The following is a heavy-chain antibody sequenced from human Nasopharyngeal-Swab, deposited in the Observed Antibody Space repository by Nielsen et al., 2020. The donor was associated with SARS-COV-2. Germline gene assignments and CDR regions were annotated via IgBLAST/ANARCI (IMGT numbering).Heavy chain of an antibody. J-gene: IGHJ3*02. V-gene: IGHV3-48*03. CDR3: ATYYDILTGYSEAFDI. Sequence: GGSLRLSCAASGFTFSSYEMNWVRQAPGKGLEWVSYISSSSSTIYYADSVKGRFTISRDNAKNSLYLQMNSLRAEDTAVYYCATYYDILTGYSEAFDIWGQGTMVTVSS. CDR2: ISSSSSTI. CDR1: GFTFSSYE. D-gene: IGHD3-9*01.